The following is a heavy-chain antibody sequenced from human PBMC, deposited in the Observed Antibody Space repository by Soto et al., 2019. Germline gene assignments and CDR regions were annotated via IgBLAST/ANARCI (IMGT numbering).Heavy chain of an antibody. D-gene: IGHD2-2*01. J-gene: IGHJ6*02. V-gene: IGHV4-4*07. CDR2: IYTSGST. CDR3: AIDLLNCSPPSCYSYYYYYYGMDV. CDR1: GGSISSYY. Sequence: PSETLSLTCTVSGGSISSYYWSWIRQPAGKGLEWIGRIYTSGSTNYNPSLKRGVTMSVDTSKTQFSLKLSSVTAADTAVYYCAIDLLNCSPPSCYSYYYYYYGMDVWGQGTTVTVSS.